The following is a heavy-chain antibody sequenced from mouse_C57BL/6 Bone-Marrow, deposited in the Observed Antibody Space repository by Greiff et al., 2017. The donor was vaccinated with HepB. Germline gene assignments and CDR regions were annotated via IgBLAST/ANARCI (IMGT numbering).Heavy chain of an antibody. J-gene: IGHJ4*01. Sequence: EVQRVESGGGLVKPGGSLKLSCAASGFTFSSYTMSWVRQTPEKRLEWVATISGGGGNTYYPDSVKGRFTISRDNAKNTLYLQMSSLRSEDTALYYCARHAIRCGRLRRGYAMDYWGQGTSVTVSS. D-gene: IGHD2-4*01. CDR1: GFTFSSYT. CDR3: ARHAIRCGRLRRGYAMDY. CDR2: ISGGGGNT. V-gene: IGHV5-9*01.